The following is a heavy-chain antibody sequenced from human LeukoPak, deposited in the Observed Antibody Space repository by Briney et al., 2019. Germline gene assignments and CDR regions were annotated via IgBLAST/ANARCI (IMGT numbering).Heavy chain of an antibody. J-gene: IGHJ5*02. D-gene: IGHD6-13*01. V-gene: IGHV3-33*01. CDR1: GFTFSSYG. CDR2: IWNDGGNI. Sequence: GGSLRLSCAASGFTFSSYGMHWVRQAPGKGLEWVAVIWNDGGNIHYADSVKGQFTISRDNSKNMVYLQMNSLRAEDTAVYYCARGLAQHLVNWFDPWGQGTLVTVSP. CDR3: ARGLAQHLVNWFDP.